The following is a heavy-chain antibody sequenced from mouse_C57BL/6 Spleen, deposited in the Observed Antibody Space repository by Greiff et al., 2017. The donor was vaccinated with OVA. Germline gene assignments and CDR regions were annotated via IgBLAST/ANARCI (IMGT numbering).Heavy chain of an antibody. D-gene: IGHD1-1*01. Sequence: QVQLKESGPGLVKPGASVKISCKASGYAFSSSWMNWVQQRPGKGLEWIGRICPGDGDTTYNGKFKGKATLTAAKSSITAYMHLSSLASEDAAVYFCAITTVVEGGYWGQGTTLTVSS. CDR2: ICPGDGDT. J-gene: IGHJ2*01. V-gene: IGHV1-82*01. CDR1: GYAFSSSW. CDR3: AITTVVEGGY.